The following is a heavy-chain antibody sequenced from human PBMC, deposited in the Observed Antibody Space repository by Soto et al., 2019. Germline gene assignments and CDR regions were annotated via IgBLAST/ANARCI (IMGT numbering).Heavy chain of an antibody. J-gene: IGHJ6*02. D-gene: IGHD6-13*01. CDR1: GYTFTSYG. V-gene: IGHV1-18*04. Sequence: QVQLVQSGTEVKKPGASVKVSCKASGYTFTSYGISWVRQAPLQGLEWMGWISAYNGNTNYAQKLQGRVTMTTDTSTSTAYMERRSLRSDDTAVYYCARSWVAAANYYYGMDGWGQGTTVTVSS. CDR3: ARSWVAAANYYYGMDG. CDR2: ISAYNGNT.